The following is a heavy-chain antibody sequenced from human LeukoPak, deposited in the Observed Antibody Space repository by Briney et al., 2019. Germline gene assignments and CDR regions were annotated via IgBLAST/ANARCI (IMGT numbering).Heavy chain of an antibody. Sequence: GGSLRISCAASGFTFTNHAMTWVRQAPGKGLEWVSYISSSSSTIYYADSVKGRFTISRDNAKNSLYLQMNSLRAEDTAVYYCARDCSSTSCYTAYFDYWGQGTLVTVSS. CDR1: GFTFTNHA. V-gene: IGHV3-48*01. J-gene: IGHJ4*02. CDR2: ISSSSSTI. CDR3: ARDCSSTSCYTAYFDY. D-gene: IGHD2-2*02.